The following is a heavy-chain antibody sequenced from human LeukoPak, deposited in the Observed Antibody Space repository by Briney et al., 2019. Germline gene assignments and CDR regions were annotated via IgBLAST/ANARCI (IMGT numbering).Heavy chain of an antibody. CDR1: GGSFSGYY. V-gene: IGHV4-34*01. CDR2: INHSGST. Sequence: PSETQSLTCAVYGGSFSGYYWSWIRQPPGKGLEWIGEINHSGSTNYNPSLKSRVTISVDTSKNQFSLKLSSVTAADTAVYYCARGGGTYDSSGYYYVSFDYWGQGTLVTVSS. D-gene: IGHD3-22*01. CDR3: ARGGGTYDSSGYYYVSFDY. J-gene: IGHJ4*02.